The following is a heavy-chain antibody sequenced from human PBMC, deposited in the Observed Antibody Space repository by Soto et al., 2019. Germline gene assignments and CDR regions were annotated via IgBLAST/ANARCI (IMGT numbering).Heavy chain of an antibody. CDR1: GFTFTTYD. V-gene: IGHV1-8*01. D-gene: IGHD5-12*01. CDR3: ARAGNSGWANGYYDMDV. CDR2: MNPNSGNS. J-gene: IGHJ6*02. Sequence: QVQLVQSGAEVKKPGASVKVSCKASGFTFTTYDIDWVRQASGQGLEWMGWMNPNSGNSGYAQKFKGRITMTRDTSISTVYMELSSLRAEDTAVYYCARAGNSGWANGYYDMDVWGQGTTVTVSS.